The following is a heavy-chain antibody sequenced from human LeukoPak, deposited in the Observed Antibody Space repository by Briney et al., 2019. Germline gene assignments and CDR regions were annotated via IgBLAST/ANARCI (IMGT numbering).Heavy chain of an antibody. J-gene: IGHJ4*02. V-gene: IGHV3-21*01. CDR2: ISSSSSYI. Sequence: GGSLRLSCTASGFTFSSYSMNWVRQAPGKGLEWVSSISSSSSYIYYADSVKGRFTISRDNAKNSLYLQMNSLRAEDTAVYYCARAQNDFWSGYPTKYWGQGTQVTVSS. CDR3: ARAQNDFWSGYPTKY. D-gene: IGHD3-3*01. CDR1: GFTFSSYS.